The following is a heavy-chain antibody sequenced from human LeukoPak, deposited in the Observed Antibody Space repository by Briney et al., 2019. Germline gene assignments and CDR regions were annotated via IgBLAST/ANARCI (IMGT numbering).Heavy chain of an antibody. J-gene: IGHJ4*02. CDR1: GVSISSSYSY. CDR3: ARYYYDSSGYSFPFDY. CDR2: IYYTGNT. D-gene: IGHD3-22*01. Sequence: SETLSLTCTVSGVSISSSYSYWGWIRQPPGMGLEWIGSIYYTGNTYYNASLKSQVSISIDTSKNQFSLKLSSVTAADTAVYYCARYYYDSSGYSFPFDYWGQGTLVTVSS. V-gene: IGHV4-39*07.